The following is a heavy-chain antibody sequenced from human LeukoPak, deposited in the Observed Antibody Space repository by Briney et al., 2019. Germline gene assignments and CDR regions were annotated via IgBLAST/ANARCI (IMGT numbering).Heavy chain of an antibody. Sequence: PSETLSLTCAVYGGSLSGYYWSWIRQPPGKGLEWIGEINNSGSTNYNPSLKSRVTISVDTSKNQFSLKLSSVTAADTAVYYCARGTLVVPAAHPGMDVWGKGTTVTVSS. J-gene: IGHJ6*04. CDR1: GGSLSGYY. CDR3: ARGTLVVPAAHPGMDV. CDR2: INNSGST. D-gene: IGHD2-2*01. V-gene: IGHV4-34*01.